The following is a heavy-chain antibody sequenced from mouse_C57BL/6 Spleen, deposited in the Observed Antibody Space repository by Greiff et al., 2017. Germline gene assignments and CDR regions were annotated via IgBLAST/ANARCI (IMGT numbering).Heavy chain of an antibody. Sequence: QVQLQQSGAELVKPGASVKLSCKASGYTFTSYWMHWVKQRPGQGLEWIGMIHPNSGSTNYNEKFKSKATLTVDKSSSTAYMQLSSLTSEDSAVYYCAWDYNRIYDFDYWGKGTTLTVSS. V-gene: IGHV1-64*01. CDR2: IHPNSGST. CDR1: GYTFTSYW. D-gene: IGHD2-4*01. CDR3: AWDYNRIYDFDY. J-gene: IGHJ2*01.